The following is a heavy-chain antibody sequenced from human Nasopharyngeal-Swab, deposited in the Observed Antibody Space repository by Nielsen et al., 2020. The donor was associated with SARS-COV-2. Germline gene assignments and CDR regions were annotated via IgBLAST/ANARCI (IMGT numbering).Heavy chain of an antibody. Sequence: SETLSLTCAVYGGSFSGYQWSWIRQSPGQGLEWIGEINHSGSSNTNPSLKNRFSISVDTSKNQFSLKLNSVTAADTAVYYCARDRTFYGARSNSYHGMDVWGQGTTVIVSS. CDR3: ARDRTFYGARSNSYHGMDV. J-gene: IGHJ6*02. CDR2: INHSGSS. D-gene: IGHD4-17*01. CDR1: GGSFSGYQ. V-gene: IGHV4-34*01.